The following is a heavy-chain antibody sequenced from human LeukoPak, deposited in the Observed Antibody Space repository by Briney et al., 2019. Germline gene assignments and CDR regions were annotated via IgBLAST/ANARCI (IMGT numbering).Heavy chain of an antibody. Sequence: GGSLRLSCAASGFTFSSYAMSWVRQAPGKGLEWVSALSGGGGSTYYADYVKGRFTISRDNSKNTLYLQMNSLRAEDTAVYYCAKVANGYCSGGSCYSSFDYWGQGTLVTVSS. J-gene: IGHJ4*02. V-gene: IGHV3-23*01. CDR2: LSGGGGST. D-gene: IGHD2-15*01. CDR3: AKVANGYCSGGSCYSSFDY. CDR1: GFTFSSYA.